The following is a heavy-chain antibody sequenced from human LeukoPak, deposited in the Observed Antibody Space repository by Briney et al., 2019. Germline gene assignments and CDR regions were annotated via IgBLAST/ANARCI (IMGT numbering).Heavy chain of an antibody. CDR1: GGSISSSSYY. D-gene: IGHD1-26*01. CDR3: ARPVGATGGYFDY. V-gene: IGHV4-39*01. J-gene: IGHJ4*02. Sequence: PSETLSLTCTVSGGSISSSSYYWGWFRQPPGKGLEWIGSIYYSGSTYYNPSLKSRVTISVDTSKNQFSLKLSSVTAADTAVYYCARPVGATGGYFDYWGQGTLVTVSS. CDR2: IYYSGST.